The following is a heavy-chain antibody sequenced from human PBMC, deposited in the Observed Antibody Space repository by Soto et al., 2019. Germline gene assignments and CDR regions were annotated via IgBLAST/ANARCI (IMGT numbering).Heavy chain of an antibody. Sequence: QVQLVQSGAEVKKPGSSVKVSCKASGGTFNVYTIIWVRQAPGQGLEWMGRIIPMLAITNYAQRFQGRVTLTAYTSTTTAYMALSSLTSEDTAVYYCALGSWSGETFDIWGQGTLVTVSS. CDR3: ALGSWSGETFDI. V-gene: IGHV1-69*02. D-gene: IGHD6-13*01. CDR2: IIPMLAIT. J-gene: IGHJ3*02. CDR1: GGTFNVYT.